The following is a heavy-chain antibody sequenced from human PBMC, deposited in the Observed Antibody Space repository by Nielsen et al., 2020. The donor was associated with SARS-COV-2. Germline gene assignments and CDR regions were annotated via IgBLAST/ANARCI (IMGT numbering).Heavy chain of an antibody. CDR3: AKVITEWELLSVAFDI. CDR1: GFTFSSYG. CDR2: ISYDGSNE. V-gene: IGHV3-30*18. J-gene: IGHJ3*02. D-gene: IGHD1-26*01. Sequence: GESLKISCAASGFTFSSYGMHWVRQAPGKGPEWVAVISYDGSNEYYAEFVKGRFTISRDNSKNTLYLEIHSLRAEDTAVYYCAKVITEWELLSVAFDIWGQGTMVTVSS.